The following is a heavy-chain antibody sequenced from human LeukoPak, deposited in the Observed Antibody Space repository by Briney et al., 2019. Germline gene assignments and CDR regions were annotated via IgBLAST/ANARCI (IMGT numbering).Heavy chain of an antibody. CDR1: GFSLSTSGTS. CDR2: IDWDDDK. J-gene: IGHJ4*02. D-gene: IGHD1-26*01. V-gene: IGHV2-70*11. Sequence: SGPTLVNPTQTLTLTCTFSGFSLSTSGTSVSWIRQPPGKALEWLARIDWDDDKYYSISLKTRLTISKDTSKNQVVLTMTNTDPVDTATYFCARVIVGPTPYFDFWGQGTLVTVSS. CDR3: ARVIVGPTPYFDF.